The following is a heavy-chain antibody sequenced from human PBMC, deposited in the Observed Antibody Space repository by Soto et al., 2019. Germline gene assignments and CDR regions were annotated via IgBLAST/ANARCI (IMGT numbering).Heavy chain of an antibody. Sequence: VGSLRLSCASSVFTYDIYAMSCVRHSPGKWLEWVSGISSGGTVAHYAESVKGRFAISRDNSKNTLYLQMNSLRAEDTAVYYCARSSGYYRPFDAWGQGTLVTVSS. CDR3: ARSSGYYRPFDA. CDR1: VFTYDIYA. V-gene: IGHV3-23*01. D-gene: IGHD3-22*01. J-gene: IGHJ4*02. CDR2: ISSGGTVA.